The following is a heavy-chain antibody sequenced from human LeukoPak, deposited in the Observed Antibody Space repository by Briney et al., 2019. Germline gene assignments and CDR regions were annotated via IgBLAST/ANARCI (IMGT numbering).Heavy chain of an antibody. J-gene: IGHJ4*02. D-gene: IGHD5-18*01. CDR2: SYPSESDT. V-gene: IGHV5-51*01. Sequence: GESLKISCKGSVYSFTSYWIGCVRQMPGKGLEWMGVSYPSESDTRYSPSFQGQVTISADKSISTAYLRWRSLKASDTAIYYCARGGYNYGIDYWGQGTLVTVSS. CDR1: VYSFTSYW. CDR3: ARGGYNYGIDY.